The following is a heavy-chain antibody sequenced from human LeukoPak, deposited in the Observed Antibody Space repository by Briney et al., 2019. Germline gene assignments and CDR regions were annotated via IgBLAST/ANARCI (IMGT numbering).Heavy chain of an antibody. V-gene: IGHV4-31*03. CDR2: IYYSGST. CDR1: GGSISSGGYY. CDR3: AREGNYYDSSGYYYGAFGY. Sequence: SQTLSLTCTVSGGSISSGGYYWSWIRQHPGKGLEWIGYIYYSGSTYYNPSLKSRVTISVDTSKNQFSLKLSSVTAADTAVYYCAREGNYYDSSGYYYGAFGYWGQGTLVTVSS. D-gene: IGHD3-22*01. J-gene: IGHJ4*02.